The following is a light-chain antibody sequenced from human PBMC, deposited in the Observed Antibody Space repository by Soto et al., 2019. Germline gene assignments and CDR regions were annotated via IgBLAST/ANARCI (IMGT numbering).Light chain of an antibody. CDR3: LQYNNWPYT. CDR1: QHVSSN. CDR2: RAS. V-gene: IGKV3-15*01. Sequence: EIVMTQSPATLSVSPGGSATLSCRASQHVSSNFAWYRQKPGQAPTLLIYRASTRATGIPARFSGSGSGTEFTLTISSLQSEDFVVYYCLQYNNWPYTFGQGTKLEIK. J-gene: IGKJ2*01.